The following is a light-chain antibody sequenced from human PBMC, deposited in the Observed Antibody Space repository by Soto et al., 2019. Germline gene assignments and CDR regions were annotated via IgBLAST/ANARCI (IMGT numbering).Light chain of an antibody. Sequence: QSVLTQPRSVSGSPGQSVTISCTGSRSDVGNYVSWYQYHPGKAPKLIISDVSRRPSGVPDRFSGSKSGNTASLTISGLQAEDEADYYCCSYAGSYTLVFGGGTKLTAL. CDR3: CSYAGSYTLV. CDR2: DVS. CDR1: RSDVGNY. J-gene: IGLJ2*01. V-gene: IGLV2-11*01.